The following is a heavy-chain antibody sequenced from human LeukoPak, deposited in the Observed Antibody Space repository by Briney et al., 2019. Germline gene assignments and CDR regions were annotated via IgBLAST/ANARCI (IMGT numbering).Heavy chain of an antibody. CDR1: GFTFSDYY. D-gene: IGHD1-26*01. V-gene: IGHV3-11*01. CDR2: ISSSGSTI. CDR3: ARDRGSYYYYGMDV. J-gene: IGHJ6*02. Sequence: GGSLRLSSAASGFTFSDYYMSWIRQAPGKGLEWVSYISSSGSTIYYADSVKGRFTISRDNAKNSLYLQMNSLRAEDTAVYYCARDRGSYYYYGMDVWGQGTTVTVSS.